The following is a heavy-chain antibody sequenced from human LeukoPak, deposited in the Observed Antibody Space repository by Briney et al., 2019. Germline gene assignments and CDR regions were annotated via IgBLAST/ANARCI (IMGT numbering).Heavy chain of an antibody. D-gene: IGHD2-8*01. Sequence: PGRSLRLSCTASGFTFGDYAMSWVRQAPGKGLEWVGFIRSKAYGGTTEYAASVKGRFTISRDDSKSIAYLQMNSLKTEDTAVYYCTRAGEGYCTNGVCHGHFQHWGQGTLVTVSS. CDR2: IRSKAYGGTT. CDR3: TRAGEGYCTNGVCHGHFQH. J-gene: IGHJ1*01. CDR1: GFTFGDYA. V-gene: IGHV3-49*04.